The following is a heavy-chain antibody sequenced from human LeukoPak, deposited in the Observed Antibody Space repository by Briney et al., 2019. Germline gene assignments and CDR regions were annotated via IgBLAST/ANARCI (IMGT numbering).Heavy chain of an antibody. D-gene: IGHD3-10*01. CDR2: IIPIFGTA. J-gene: IGHJ5*02. Sequence: GASAKVSCKASGGTFSTYAISWVRQAPGQRLEWMGGIIPIFGTANYAQKFQGRVTITADESTSTAYMELSSLRSEDTAVYYCARDPYGSGSYTPYNWFDPWGQGTLVTVSS. CDR1: GGTFSTYA. CDR3: ARDPYGSGSYTPYNWFDP. V-gene: IGHV1-69*13.